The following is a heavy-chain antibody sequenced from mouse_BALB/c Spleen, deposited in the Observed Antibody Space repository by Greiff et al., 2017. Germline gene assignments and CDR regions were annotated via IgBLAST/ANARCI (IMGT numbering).Heavy chain of an antibody. CDR1: GYTFTDYA. J-gene: IGHJ1*01. Sequence: QVQLKESGAELVRPGVSVKISCKGSGYTFTDYAMHWVKQSHAKSLEWIGVISTYYGDASFNQKFKGKATMTVDKSSSTAYMELARLTSEDSAIYYCARWAIYYDYDVGYFDVWGAGTTVTVSS. V-gene: IGHV1S137*01. D-gene: IGHD2-4*01. CDR3: ARWAIYYDYDVGYFDV. CDR2: ISTYYGDA.